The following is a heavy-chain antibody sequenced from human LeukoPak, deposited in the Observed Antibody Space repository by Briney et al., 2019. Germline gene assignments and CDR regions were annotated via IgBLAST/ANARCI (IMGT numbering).Heavy chain of an antibody. D-gene: IGHD3-22*01. CDR2: IYYSGST. CDR3: ARGLAYYYDSSGYYYPSYYYYYMDV. Sequence: PSETLSLTCTVSGGSISSYYWSWIRQPPGKGLEWIGYIYYSGSTNYNPSLKSRVTISVDTSKNQFSLKLSSVTAADTAVYYCARGLAYYYDSSGYYYPSYYYYYMDVWGKGTTVTVSS. J-gene: IGHJ6*03. V-gene: IGHV4-59*12. CDR1: GGSISSYY.